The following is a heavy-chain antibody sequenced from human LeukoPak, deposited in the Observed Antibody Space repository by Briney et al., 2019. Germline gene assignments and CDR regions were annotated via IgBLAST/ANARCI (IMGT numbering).Heavy chain of an antibody. Sequence: SETLSLTCAVYGGSFSGYYWSWIRQPPGKGLEWIGEINHSGSTNYNPSLKSRVTISVDTSKNQFSLKLSSVTAADTAVYYCTRGRAAMVPLWGQGTLVTVSS. J-gene: IGHJ4*02. CDR1: GGSFSGYY. V-gene: IGHV4-34*01. D-gene: IGHD5-18*01. CDR3: TRGRAAMVPL. CDR2: INHSGST.